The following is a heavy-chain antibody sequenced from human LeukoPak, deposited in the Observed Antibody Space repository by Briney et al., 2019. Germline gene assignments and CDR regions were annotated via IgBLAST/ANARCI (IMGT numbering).Heavy chain of an antibody. CDR1: GGSISSYY. J-gene: IGHJ4*02. Sequence: SETLSLTCTVSGGSISSYYWSWIRQPPGKGLEWIGHIYYSGNTNYNPSLKSRVTISIDTSKNQFSLRLSSVTAADTAVYYCARGAAGYSYGWGQGTLVTVSP. CDR3: ARGAAGYSYG. CDR2: IYYSGNT. V-gene: IGHV4-59*01. D-gene: IGHD5-18*01.